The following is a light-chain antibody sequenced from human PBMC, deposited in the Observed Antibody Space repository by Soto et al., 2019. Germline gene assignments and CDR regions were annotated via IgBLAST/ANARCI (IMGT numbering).Light chain of an antibody. CDR1: SSDVGGYNH. CDR2: DVS. J-gene: IGLJ1*01. Sequence: QSALTQPASVSGSPGQSITISCTGTSSDVGGYNHVSWFQQHPDKAPKVMIYDVSNRPSGVSDRFSGSKSGNTASLTISGLQAEDEADYYCCSYTSTSSPYVFGIGTKVTVL. CDR3: CSYTSTSSPYV. V-gene: IGLV2-14*01.